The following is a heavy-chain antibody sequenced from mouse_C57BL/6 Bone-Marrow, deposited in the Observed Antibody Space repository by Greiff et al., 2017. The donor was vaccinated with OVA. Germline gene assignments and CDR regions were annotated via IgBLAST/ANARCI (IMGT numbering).Heavy chain of an antibody. J-gene: IGHJ2*01. V-gene: IGHV1-54*01. CDR2: INPGSGGT. CDR3: ARSYYYGPLFDY. CDR1: GYAFTNYL. Sequence: VQLQQSGAELVRPGTSVKVSCKASGYAFTNYLIEWVKQRPGQGLEWIGVINPGSGGTNYNEKFKGKATLTADKSSSTAYMQLSSLTSEDSAVYFCARSYYYGPLFDYWGQGTTLTVAS. D-gene: IGHD1-1*01.